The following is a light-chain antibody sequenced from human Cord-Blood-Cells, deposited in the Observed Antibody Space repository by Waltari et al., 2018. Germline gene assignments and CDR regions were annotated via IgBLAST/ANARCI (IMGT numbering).Light chain of an antibody. CDR3: SSYTSSSTLV. Sequence: QSALTQPASVSGPPGQSITISCTGTSSDVGGSNYVSWYKQHPGKAPKLMIYDVSNRPSGVSNRFSGSKSGNTASLTISGLQAEDEADYYCSSYTSSSTLVFGTGTKVTVL. V-gene: IGLV2-14*01. CDR2: DVS. CDR1: SSDVGGSNY. J-gene: IGLJ1*01.